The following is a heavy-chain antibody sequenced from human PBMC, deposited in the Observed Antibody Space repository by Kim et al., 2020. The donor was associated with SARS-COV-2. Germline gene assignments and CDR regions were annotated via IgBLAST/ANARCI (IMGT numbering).Heavy chain of an antibody. CDR1: DGSISSSAYY. D-gene: IGHD5-12*01. J-gene: IGHJ4*02. Sequence: SETLSLTCTVSDGSISSSAYYWGWIRQSPGKGLEWIGSVYYSGTTYYNPSLRSRVTISVDTSKNQFSLKLTSLTAADTAVYYCASGLIEMAAIMWRGDQEYYFEYWGQGTLVTVSS. V-gene: IGHV4-39*01. CDR3: ASGLIEMAAIMWRGDQEYYFEY. CDR2: VYYSGTT.